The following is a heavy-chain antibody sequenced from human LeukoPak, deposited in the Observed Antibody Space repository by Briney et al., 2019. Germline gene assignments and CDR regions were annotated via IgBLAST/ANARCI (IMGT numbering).Heavy chain of an antibody. Sequence: GGSLRLSCAASGFTFSTYEMNWVRPAPGKGLEWVSYISSSGNSIYYADSVKGRFTISRDNAKNSLYLQMNSLRADDTAVYYCARWDYWGQGTLVTVSS. CDR1: GFTFSTYE. CDR2: ISSSGNSI. V-gene: IGHV3-48*03. J-gene: IGHJ4*02. CDR3: ARWDY.